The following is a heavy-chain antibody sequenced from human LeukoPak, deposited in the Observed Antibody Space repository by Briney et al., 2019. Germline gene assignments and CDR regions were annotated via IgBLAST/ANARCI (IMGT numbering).Heavy chain of an antibody. Sequence: PSQTLSLTCTVSGGSISSGGYYWTWIRQPPGKGLEWIGYIYYDGSTYYNPSLKSRVTISVDRSENQFSLKLNSVTAADTAVYYCARDLYRDVKKAASDAFDIWGQGTTVTVSS. CDR2: IYYDGST. CDR1: GGSISSGGYY. J-gene: IGHJ3*02. CDR3: ARDLYRDVKKAASDAFDI. D-gene: IGHD3-16*02. V-gene: IGHV4-30-2*01.